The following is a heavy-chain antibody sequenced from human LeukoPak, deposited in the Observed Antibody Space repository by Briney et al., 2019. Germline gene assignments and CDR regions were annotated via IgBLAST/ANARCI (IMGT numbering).Heavy chain of an antibody. D-gene: IGHD3-10*01. J-gene: IGHJ4*02. Sequence: HPGGSLRLSCAASGFTVSSNYMSWVRQAPGKGLEWVSVIYSGGSTYYADSVKGRFTISRDNSKNTLYLQKNSLRAEDTAVYYCARERGRRYFDYWGQGTLVTGSS. CDR1: GFTVSSNY. V-gene: IGHV3-53*01. CDR3: ARERGRRYFDY. CDR2: IYSGGST.